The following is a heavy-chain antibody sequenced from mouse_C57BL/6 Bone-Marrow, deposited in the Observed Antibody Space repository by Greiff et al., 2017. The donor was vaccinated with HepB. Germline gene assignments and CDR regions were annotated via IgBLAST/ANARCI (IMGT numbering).Heavy chain of an antibody. V-gene: IGHV1-81*01. Sequence: VKLQESGAELARPGASVKLSCKASGYTFTSYGISWVKQRTGQGLEWIGEIYPRSGNTYYNEKFKGKATLTADKSSSTAYMELRSLTSEDSAVYFCASGQLGRGGYWGQGTTLTVSS. J-gene: IGHJ2*01. D-gene: IGHD4-1*02. CDR2: IYPRSGNT. CDR3: ASGQLGRGGY. CDR1: GYTFTSYG.